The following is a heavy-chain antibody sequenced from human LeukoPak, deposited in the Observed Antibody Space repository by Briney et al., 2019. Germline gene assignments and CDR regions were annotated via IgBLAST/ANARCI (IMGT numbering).Heavy chain of an antibody. CDR1: GGTFSSYA. Sequence: ASVKVSCKASGGTFSSYAISWVRQAPGQGLEWMGGIIPIFGTANCAQKFQGRVTSTADKSTSTAYMELSSLRSEDTAVYYCARGYYGDYGAADAFDIWGQGTMVTVSS. J-gene: IGHJ3*02. CDR3: ARGYYGDYGAADAFDI. V-gene: IGHV1-69*06. CDR2: IIPIFGTA. D-gene: IGHD4-17*01.